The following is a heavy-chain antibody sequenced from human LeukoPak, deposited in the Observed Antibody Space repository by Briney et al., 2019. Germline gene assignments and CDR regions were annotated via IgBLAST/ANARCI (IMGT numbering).Heavy chain of an antibody. D-gene: IGHD6-19*01. J-gene: IGHJ4*02. CDR2: IQSSGTT. Sequence: SETLSLTCSVSGGSVRSYYWNWIRQPAGKGLEWIGRIQSSGTTNYNPSLKSRLTMSVDTSKNQFSLKLSSVTAADTAVYYCARDSGCGWYGQWGQGTLVTVSS. CDR1: GGSVRSYY. CDR3: ARDSGCGWYGQ. V-gene: IGHV4-4*07.